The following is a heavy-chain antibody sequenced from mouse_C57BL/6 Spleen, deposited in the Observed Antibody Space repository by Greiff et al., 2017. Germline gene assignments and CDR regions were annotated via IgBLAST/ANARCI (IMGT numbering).Heavy chain of an antibody. CDR1: GYAFSSYW. Sequence: QVQLQQSGAELVKPGASVKISCKASGYAFSSYWMNWVKQRPGKGLEWIGQIYPGDGDTNYNGKFKGKATLTADKSSSTAYMQLSSLTSEDSAVYFCARGDYGSSYAGYWGQGTTLTVST. CDR3: ARGDYGSSYAGY. D-gene: IGHD1-1*01. V-gene: IGHV1-80*01. CDR2: IYPGDGDT. J-gene: IGHJ2*01.